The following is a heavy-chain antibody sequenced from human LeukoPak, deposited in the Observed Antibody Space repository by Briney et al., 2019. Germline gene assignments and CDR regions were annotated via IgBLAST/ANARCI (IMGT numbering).Heavy chain of an antibody. V-gene: IGHV3-21*01. CDR2: ISSSSSYI. Sequence: GGSLRLSCAASGFTFSNYSMNWVRQAPGKGLEWVSSISSSSSYIYYADSVKGRFTISRDNAKNSLYLQMNSLRAEDTAVYYCASGRGYSSGDYYFDYWGQGTLVTV. CDR3: ASGRGYSSGDYYFDY. J-gene: IGHJ4*02. D-gene: IGHD6-19*01. CDR1: GFTFSNYS.